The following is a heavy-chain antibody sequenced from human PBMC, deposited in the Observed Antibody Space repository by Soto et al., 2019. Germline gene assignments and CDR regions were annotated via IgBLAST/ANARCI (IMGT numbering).Heavy chain of an antibody. D-gene: IGHD3-3*01. CDR3: ARDTGFVGMYYDFWSGYFDY. CDR2: ISSSSSTI. Sequence: EVQLVESGGGLVQPGGSLRLSCAASGFTFSSYSMNWVRQAPGKGLEWVSYISSSSSTIYYADSVKGRFTISRDNAKNSLYLQMHSLRAEYKALYYCARDTGFVGMYYDFWSGYFDYWGQGTLVTVSS. V-gene: IGHV3-48*01. CDR1: GFTFSSYS. J-gene: IGHJ4*02.